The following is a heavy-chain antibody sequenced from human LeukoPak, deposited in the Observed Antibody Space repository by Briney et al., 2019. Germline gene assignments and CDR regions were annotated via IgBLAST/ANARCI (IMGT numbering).Heavy chain of an antibody. V-gene: IGHV4-4*02. Sequence: KPSETLSLTCTVPGDSINSLDLWSWVRQPPGKGLGWIGEMYLSGTTHSNPSVKSRVTISIDRSKNQFFLNLSSVTAADTAVYYCAGLVGRYSSGLYYYYFDYWGQGTLVTVSS. CDR1: GDSINSLDL. CDR2: MYLSGTT. J-gene: IGHJ4*02. D-gene: IGHD3-22*01. CDR3: AGLVGRYSSGLYYYYFDY.